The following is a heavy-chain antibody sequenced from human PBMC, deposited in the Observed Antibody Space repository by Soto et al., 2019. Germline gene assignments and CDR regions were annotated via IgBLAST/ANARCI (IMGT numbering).Heavy chain of an antibody. V-gene: IGHV5-51*01. D-gene: IGHD1-26*01. CDR1: GYGFASHW. CDR3: ARYSGSYWHYLDF. CDR2: IYPGDSDT. Sequence: VESLKISCKGSGYGFASHWVAWVRQMPEKGLEWIGTIYPGDSDTKYSSAFRGHVTISADTSVSTAYLQWRSLEATDSAIYYCARYSGSYWHYLDFWGQGTLVTVSS. J-gene: IGHJ4*02.